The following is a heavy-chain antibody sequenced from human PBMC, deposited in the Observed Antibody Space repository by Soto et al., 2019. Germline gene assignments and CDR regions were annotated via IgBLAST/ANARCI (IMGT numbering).Heavy chain of an antibody. D-gene: IGHD6-19*01. CDR2: INAGNGNT. Sequence: QGQLVQSGAEVKKPGASVKVSCKASGYIFTSYANHWVRQAPGQRLEWMGWINAGNGNTKYSQKFQGRVTISRDTSASTVYMELSSLRAEDTDVYYCARVGDRGWPLELWGQGTLVTVSS. CDR3: ARVGDRGWPLEL. CDR1: GYIFTSYA. V-gene: IGHV1-3*01. J-gene: IGHJ5*02.